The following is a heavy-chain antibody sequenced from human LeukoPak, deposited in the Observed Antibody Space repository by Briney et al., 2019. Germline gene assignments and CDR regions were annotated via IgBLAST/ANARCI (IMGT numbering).Heavy chain of an antibody. CDR1: GFSLSTSGMC. CDR2: IDWDDDK. V-gene: IGHV2-70*11. CDR3: ARIEVATRAHFDY. J-gene: IGHJ4*02. D-gene: IGHD1-1*01. Sequence: SGPTLVNPTQPLTLTCTFSGFSLSTSGMCGSWIRQPPVKALEWLARIDWDDDKYYSTSLKTRLTISKDTSKNQVVLTMTNMDPVDTATYYCARIEVATRAHFDYWGQGTLVSVSS.